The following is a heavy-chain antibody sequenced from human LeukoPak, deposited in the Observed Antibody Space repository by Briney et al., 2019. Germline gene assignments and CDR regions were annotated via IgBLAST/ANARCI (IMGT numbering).Heavy chain of an antibody. V-gene: IGHV3-23*01. CDR3: AKYISGYAPNFDD. CDR1: GFTVSGYA. Sequence: SGGSLRLSCAASGFTVSGYAMTWIRQPPGKGLEWVAVISDSGVISHDAESVKGRFTISRDNPKNTLYLQMNSLRVEDTAVYYWAKYISGYAPNFDDWGQGTLVTVSS. CDR2: ISDSGVIS. D-gene: IGHD5-12*01. J-gene: IGHJ4*02.